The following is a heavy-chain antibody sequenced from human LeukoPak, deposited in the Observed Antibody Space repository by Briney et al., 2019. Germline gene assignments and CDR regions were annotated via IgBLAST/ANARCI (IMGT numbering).Heavy chain of an antibody. D-gene: IGHD6-19*01. Sequence: GSLRLSCAASGLTFNKAWMSWVRQPPGKGLEWIGEIYHSGRTNYNPSLKSRLTILVEKSKNQFSLKLNSVTAADTAVYYCARGRVIAVSGWGPWELPPAGHDYWGQGTLVTVSS. V-gene: IGHV4-4*02. CDR1: GLTFNKAW. CDR2: IYHSGRT. CDR3: ARGRVIAVSGWGPWELPPAGHDY. J-gene: IGHJ4*02.